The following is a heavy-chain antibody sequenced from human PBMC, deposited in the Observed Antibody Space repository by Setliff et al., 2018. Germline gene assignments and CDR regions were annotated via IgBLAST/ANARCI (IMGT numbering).Heavy chain of an antibody. CDR1: GFAFNTYW. V-gene: IGHV3-74*01. CDR2: INGDGSVA. Sequence: GGSLRLSCAASGFAFNTYWMHWVRQVPGKGLVWVARINGDGSVANYADAVKGRFTISRDNAKNTLSLQMNSLRADDTAVYYCVNKLIRGACDYWGQGTLVTVSS. D-gene: IGHD3-10*01. CDR3: VNKLIRGACDY. J-gene: IGHJ4*02.